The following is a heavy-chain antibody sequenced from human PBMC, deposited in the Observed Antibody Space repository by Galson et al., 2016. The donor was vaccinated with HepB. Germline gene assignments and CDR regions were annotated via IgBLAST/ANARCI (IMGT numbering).Heavy chain of an antibody. D-gene: IGHD3-10*01. CDR3: VRFEGSGGYFVVH. J-gene: IGHJ4*02. CDR2: INHIGSI. Sequence: LRLSCAASGFTFTYYEMNWVRQPPGKGLEWIGEINHIGSINYNPSLNSRVTISLDTSKRQFSLSLSPVTAADTAVYYCVRFEGSGGYFVVHWGQGTLVTVSS. CDR1: GFTFTYYE. V-gene: IGHV4-34*01.